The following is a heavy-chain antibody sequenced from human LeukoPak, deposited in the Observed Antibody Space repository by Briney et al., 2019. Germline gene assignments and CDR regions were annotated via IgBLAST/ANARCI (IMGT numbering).Heavy chain of an antibody. CDR2: INSDGSST. D-gene: IGHD3-22*01. CDR3: ARDGPSYYYDSSGYYT. CDR1: GFTFGSYW. Sequence: GGSLRLSCAASGFTFGSYWMHWVRQAPGKGLVWVSRINSDGSSTSYEDSVKGRFTISRDNAKNTLYLQMNSLRAEDTAVYYCARDGPSYYYDSSGYYTWGQGTLVTVSS. J-gene: IGHJ5*02. V-gene: IGHV3-74*01.